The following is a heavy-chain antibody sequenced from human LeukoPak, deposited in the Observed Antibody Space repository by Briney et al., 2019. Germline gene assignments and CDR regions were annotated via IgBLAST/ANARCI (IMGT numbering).Heavy chain of an antibody. Sequence: GGSLRLSCAASGFTFSSYSMNWVRQAPGKGLEWVSSISSSSSYIYYADSVKGRFTISRDNAMNSLYLQMNSLRAEDTAVYYCARMDTGIAAAASFDYWGQGTLVTVSS. J-gene: IGHJ4*02. CDR1: GFTFSSYS. D-gene: IGHD6-13*01. CDR3: ARMDTGIAAAASFDY. CDR2: ISSSSSYI. V-gene: IGHV3-21*01.